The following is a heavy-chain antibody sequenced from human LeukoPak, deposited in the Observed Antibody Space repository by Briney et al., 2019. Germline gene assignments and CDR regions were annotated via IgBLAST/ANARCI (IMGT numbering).Heavy chain of an antibody. CDR2: ISTSGSTT. CDR1: GFTFSDHY. J-gene: IGHJ4*02. CDR3: AKTPTRWGPASYYFDY. Sequence: GGSLRLSCAASGFTFSDHYMSWIRQAPGKGLEWVSYISTSGSTTSYADSVKGRFTISRDNSKNTLYLQMNSLRAEDTAVYYCAKTPTRWGPASYYFDYWGQGTLVTVSS. V-gene: IGHV3-11*01. D-gene: IGHD2-21*02.